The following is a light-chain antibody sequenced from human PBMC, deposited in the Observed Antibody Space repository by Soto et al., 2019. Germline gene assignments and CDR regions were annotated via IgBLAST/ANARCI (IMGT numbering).Light chain of an antibody. V-gene: IGKV3-20*01. CDR3: QQYGGSALFT. CDR1: QSVSSNY. CDR2: GAS. J-gene: IGKJ3*01. Sequence: EFVLTQSPGTLSLSPGERATLSCRAGQSVSSNYLAWYQQKPGQAPRLLIYGASSRATGIPDRFSGSGSGTDFTLTISRLEPEDFAVYYCQQYGGSALFTFGPGTKVDNK.